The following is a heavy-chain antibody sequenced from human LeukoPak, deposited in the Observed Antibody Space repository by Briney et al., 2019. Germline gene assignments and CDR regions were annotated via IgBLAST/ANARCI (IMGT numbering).Heavy chain of an antibody. Sequence: GGSLRLPCAASGFTFSSYSMNWVRQAPGKGLEWVSSISSSSSYIYYADSVKGRFTISRDNAKNSLYLQMNSLRAEDTAVYYCARVVKAYGSGSYYSYYFDYWGQGTLVTVSS. J-gene: IGHJ4*02. V-gene: IGHV3-21*01. CDR3: ARVVKAYGSGSYYSYYFDY. CDR1: GFTFSSYS. D-gene: IGHD3-10*01. CDR2: ISSSSSYI.